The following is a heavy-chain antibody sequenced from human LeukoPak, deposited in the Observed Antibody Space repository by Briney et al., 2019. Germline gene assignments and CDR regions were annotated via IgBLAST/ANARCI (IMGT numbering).Heavy chain of an antibody. CDR3: ARGGAHGMDV. V-gene: IGHV3-11*01. D-gene: IGHD1-26*01. CDR2: ISGVASDI. CDR1: GFTFSDYY. J-gene: IGHJ6*02. Sequence: GGSLRLSCAASGFTFSDYYMTWIRQAPGKGLEWVSYISGVASDIYYADSVKGRFTISRDNAKKSVYVQMNSLRAEDTAVYYCARGGAHGMDVWGLGTTVTVSS.